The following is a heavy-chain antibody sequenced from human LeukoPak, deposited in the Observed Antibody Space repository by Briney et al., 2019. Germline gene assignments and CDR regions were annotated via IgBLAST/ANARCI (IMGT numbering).Heavy chain of an antibody. CDR3: ARDGYYSSSWEDFDY. D-gene: IGHD6-13*01. CDR1: GYTFSGHY. Sequence: ASVKVSCKASGYTFSGHYMHWVRLAPGQGLEWMGWINPNSGATNYAQKFQGRVTMTRDTSISTAYMELSRLRSGDTAVYYCARDGYYSSSWEDFDYWGQGTLVTVSS. J-gene: IGHJ4*02. CDR2: INPNSGAT. V-gene: IGHV1-2*02.